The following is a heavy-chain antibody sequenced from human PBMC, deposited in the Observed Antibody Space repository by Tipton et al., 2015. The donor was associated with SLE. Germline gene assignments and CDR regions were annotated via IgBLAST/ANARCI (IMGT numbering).Heavy chain of an antibody. D-gene: IGHD3-16*01. CDR1: GYDFNSYW. Sequence: QSGAEVKKPGESLKISCKGYGYDFNSYWIGWVRQMPGKGLEWMGLIHPGDSGSRDNPSFQGQVTISADKSITTAYLQWSSLKASDTAMYYCASLRGGRGYYFDYWGQGTLVTVSS. CDR3: ASLRGGRGYYFDY. CDR2: IHPGDSGS. V-gene: IGHV5-51*03. J-gene: IGHJ4*02.